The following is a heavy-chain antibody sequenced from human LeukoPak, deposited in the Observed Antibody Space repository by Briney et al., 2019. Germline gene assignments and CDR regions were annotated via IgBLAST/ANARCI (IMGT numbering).Heavy chain of an antibody. CDR3: ACSIVRGVIVWGTDY. D-gene: IGHD3-10*01. CDR2: ISGSGGGT. V-gene: IGHV3-23*01. CDR1: GFTFSTYS. Sequence: GGSLRLSCAASGFTFSTYSMSWVRQAPGKGLEWVSGISGSGGGTYYADSVKGRFTISRDNSKNTLYLQMNSLRAEDTAVYYCACSIVRGVIVWGTDYWGQGTLVTVSS. J-gene: IGHJ4*02.